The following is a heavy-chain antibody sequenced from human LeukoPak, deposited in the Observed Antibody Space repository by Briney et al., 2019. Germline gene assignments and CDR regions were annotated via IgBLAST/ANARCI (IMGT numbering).Heavy chain of an antibody. CDR3: ATLRGASTAVFDS. J-gene: IGHJ4*02. Sequence: SETMSLTCTVSGGSLSYDYWTWIRQSPGKRLEWIGYIHYSGATNYSPSIKSRVTISVDTSKNQFSLKLSSVTAAETALYYCATLRGASTAVFDSWGQGTLVTVSS. CDR1: GGSLSYDY. V-gene: IGHV4-59*08. D-gene: IGHD2-21*02. CDR2: IHYSGAT.